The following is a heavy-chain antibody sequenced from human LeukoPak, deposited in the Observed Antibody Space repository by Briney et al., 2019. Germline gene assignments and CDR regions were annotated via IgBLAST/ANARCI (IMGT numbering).Heavy chain of an antibody. CDR2: INQDGTEK. J-gene: IGHJ6*02. CDR3: ASSWNYIRGYGMDV. V-gene: IGHV3-7*01. D-gene: IGHD1-7*01. CDR1: GFTFNNYW. Sequence: GGSLRLSCAASGFTFNNYWVSWVRQAPGKRLQWVANINQDGTEKHYVDSVRDRFSISRDNAKNSMYLQMNSLRAEDTAVYYCASSWNYIRGYGMDVWGQGTTVTVSS.